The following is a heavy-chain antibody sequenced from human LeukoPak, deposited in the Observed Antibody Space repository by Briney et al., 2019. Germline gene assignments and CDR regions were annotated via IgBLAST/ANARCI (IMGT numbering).Heavy chain of an antibody. Sequence: PSETLSLTCSVSGGSISSSGYYWNWIRQHPGKGLELIGYIYYSGSTYYSPSLRSRVTISVDTSKNQFSLKLSSVTAADTAVYYCASIVVGTNWYDPWGQGTLVIVSS. CDR3: ASIVVGTNWYDP. D-gene: IGHD2-2*01. V-gene: IGHV4-31*03. CDR1: GGSISSSGYY. CDR2: IYYSGST. J-gene: IGHJ5*02.